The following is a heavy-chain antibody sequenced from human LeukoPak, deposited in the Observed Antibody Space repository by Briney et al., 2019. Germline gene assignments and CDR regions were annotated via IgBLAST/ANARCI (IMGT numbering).Heavy chain of an antibody. CDR3: AREDSSGYLGY. CDR1: DGSISGNY. J-gene: IGHJ4*02. CDR2: IYYSGST. Sequence: SETLSLTCTVSDGSISGNYWNWIRQPPGKGLEWIGYIYYSGSTNYSPSLKSRVTISVDVSKNQFSLKLTSLTAADTAVYYCAREDSSGYLGYWGQGTLVTVSS. V-gene: IGHV4-59*01. D-gene: IGHD3-22*01.